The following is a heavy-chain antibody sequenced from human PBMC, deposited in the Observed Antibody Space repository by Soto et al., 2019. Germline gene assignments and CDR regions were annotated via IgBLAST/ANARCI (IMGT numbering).Heavy chain of an antibody. V-gene: IGHV4-59*01. D-gene: IGHD3-10*02. CDR2: KYYSGST. CDR1: GGSISSYY. Sequence: SETLSLTCSVSGGSISSYYWSWIRQPPGKGLEWIGNKYYSGSTNYNPSLKSRVTISVDTSKNQFSLNLRSVTAADTAVYYCASGVFGESHFDFWGQGTLVTVSS. CDR3: ASGVFGESHFDF. J-gene: IGHJ4*02.